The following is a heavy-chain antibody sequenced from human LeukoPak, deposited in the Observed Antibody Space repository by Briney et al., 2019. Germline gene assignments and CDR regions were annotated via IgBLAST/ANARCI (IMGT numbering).Heavy chain of an antibody. Sequence: QPGGSLRLSCAASGFTFSSYAMSWVRLAPGEGLEWVSLLSGSGGSTYYADSVKGRFTISRDNSKNTLYLQMNSLRAEDTAVYYCAKAWLEQGGMFDYWGQGTPVTVSS. V-gene: IGHV3-23*01. D-gene: IGHD1/OR15-1a*01. J-gene: IGHJ4*02. CDR2: LSGSGGST. CDR1: GFTFSSYA. CDR3: AKAWLEQGGMFDY.